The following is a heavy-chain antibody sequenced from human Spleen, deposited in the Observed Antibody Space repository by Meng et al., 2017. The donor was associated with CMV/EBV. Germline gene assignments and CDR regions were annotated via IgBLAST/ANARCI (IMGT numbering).Heavy chain of an antibody. CDR1: GFTFSSYA. D-gene: IGHD3-16*01. CDR3: AKVHVWGSYGNGMDV. V-gene: IGHV3-23*01. J-gene: IGHJ6*02. Sequence: GGSLRLSCAASGFTFSSYAMSWVRQAPGKGLEWVSAISGSGGSTYYADSVKGRFTISRDNSKNTLYLQMNSLRDEDTAVYYCAKVHVWGSYGNGMDVWGQGTTVTVSS. CDR2: ISGSGGST.